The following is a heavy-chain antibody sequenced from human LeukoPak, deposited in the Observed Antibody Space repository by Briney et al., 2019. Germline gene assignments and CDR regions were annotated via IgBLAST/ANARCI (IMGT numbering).Heavy chain of an antibody. Sequence: ASVKVSCKVSGYTLTELSMHWVRQAPGKGLEWMGGFDPEDGETIYAQKFQGRVTMTRDTSISTAYMELSRLRSDDTAVYYCARDGCSSTSCYSPSIDYWGQGTLVTVSS. CDR3: ARDGCSSTSCYSPSIDY. CDR2: FDPEDGET. CDR1: GYTLTELS. J-gene: IGHJ4*02. D-gene: IGHD2-2*02. V-gene: IGHV1-24*01.